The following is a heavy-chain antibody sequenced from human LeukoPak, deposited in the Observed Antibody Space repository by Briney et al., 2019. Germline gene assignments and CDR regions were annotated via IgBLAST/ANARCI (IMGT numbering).Heavy chain of an antibody. V-gene: IGHV3-74*01. CDR1: GFTFSSYW. D-gene: IGHD6-19*01. J-gene: IGHJ4*02. CDR3: ARAPGYSGGWYNI. CDR2: INSDGSST. Sequence: GGSLRLSCAASGFTFSSYWMHWVRQAPGKGLVWVSHINSDGSSTSYADSVKGRLTISRDNAKNTLYLQMNSLRAEDTAVYYCARAPGYSGGWYNIWGQGTLVTVSS.